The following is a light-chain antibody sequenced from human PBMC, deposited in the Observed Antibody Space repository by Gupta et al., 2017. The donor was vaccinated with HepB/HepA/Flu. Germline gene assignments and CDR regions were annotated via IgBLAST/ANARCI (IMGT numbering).Light chain of an antibody. V-gene: IGKV3-20*01. J-gene: IGKJ3*01. Sequence: EIVLTQSPGTLSLSPGERATISCRASHSVVNFLAWYQQRTGQAPRLLIYDVSSRATGIPDRFSGSGSGTDFSLTISTLEPEDFAVYYCQHVVSFPFTFGHGTKVDIK. CDR1: HSVVNF. CDR3: QHVVSFPFT. CDR2: DVS.